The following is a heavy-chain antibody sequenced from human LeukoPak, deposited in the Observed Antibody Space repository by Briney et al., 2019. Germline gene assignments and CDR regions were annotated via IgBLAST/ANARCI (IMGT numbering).Heavy chain of an antibody. CDR2: ISTSGNT. D-gene: IGHD3-3*01. CDR3: ARDSRYYDFWSGYLDY. CDR1: SGFISNYN. Sequence: SETLSLTCSVSSGFISNYNWSWIRQPAGKGLEWIGRISTSGNTNYSPSLKSRVTMSVDTSNNQFFLNLKSVTAADTAVYYCARDSRYYDFWSGYLDYWGQGALVTVSS. J-gene: IGHJ4*02. V-gene: IGHV4-4*07.